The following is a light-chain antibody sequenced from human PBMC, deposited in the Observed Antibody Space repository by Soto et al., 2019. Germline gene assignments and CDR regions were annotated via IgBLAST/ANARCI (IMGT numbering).Light chain of an antibody. Sequence: DIQMTQSPPTMSASVGDRVTITCRASQSISILLAWYQQKPGKAPKLLIYDASSLESGVPSRFSGSGSGTEFTLTISSLQPDEFATYYCQQYNSLSTVGQGTRLAIK. CDR1: QSISIL. V-gene: IGKV1-5*01. CDR2: DAS. CDR3: QQYNSLST. J-gene: IGKJ5*01.